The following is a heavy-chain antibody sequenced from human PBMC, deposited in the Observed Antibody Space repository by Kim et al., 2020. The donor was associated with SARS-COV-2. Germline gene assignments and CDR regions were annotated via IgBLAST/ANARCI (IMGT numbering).Heavy chain of an antibody. CDR2: IHKDGRT. V-gene: IGHV3-74*01. D-gene: IGHD3-10*01. CDR1: GFAFSNTW. J-gene: IGHJ4*02. Sequence: GGSLRLSCAASGFAFSNTWMHWVRHAPGKGLVWVSRIHKDGRTTYADSVKGRFTISRDNTKNTLYLQMNSLTVEDTAVYYCVRDYYYSLDYWGQGTLVTVSS. CDR3: VRDYYYSLDY.